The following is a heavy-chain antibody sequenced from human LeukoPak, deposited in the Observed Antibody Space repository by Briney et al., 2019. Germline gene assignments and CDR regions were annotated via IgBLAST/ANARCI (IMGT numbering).Heavy chain of an antibody. V-gene: IGHV3-30*02. D-gene: IGHD5-24*01. CDR1: GFTFSSYG. CDR3: AKDPQGGWLQFGLTIDY. J-gene: IGHJ4*02. CDR2: IRFDGSHK. Sequence: PGGSLRLSCAASGFTFSSYGMHWVRQAPGKGLEWVASIRFDGSHKYYADSVKGRFTISRDNSKNTLYLQMNSLRAEDTAVYYCAKDPQGGWLQFGLTIDYWGQGTLVTVSS.